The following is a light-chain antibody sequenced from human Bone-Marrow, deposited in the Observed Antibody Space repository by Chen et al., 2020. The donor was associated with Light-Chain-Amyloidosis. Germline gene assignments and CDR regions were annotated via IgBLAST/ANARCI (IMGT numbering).Light chain of an antibody. V-gene: IGKV3-20*01. CDR2: GSS. Sequence: EIVLTQSPGTLSLSPGEGANRSCRASQTISSNYLTWYQQKLGQSPRLLIYGSSSRATGIPDRFTGSGSGTAFTLTINRLEPEDFAMYYCHQYGTSPRTVGGGTKVQIK. CDR3: HQYGTSPRT. CDR1: QTISSNY. J-gene: IGKJ4*01.